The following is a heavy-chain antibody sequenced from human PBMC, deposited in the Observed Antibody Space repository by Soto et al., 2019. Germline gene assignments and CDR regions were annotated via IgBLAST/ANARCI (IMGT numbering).Heavy chain of an antibody. CDR3: ARAPGEPYYYDSSGYP. CDR2: IIPILGIA. Sequence: SVKVSCKASGGTFSSYTISWVRQAPGQGLEWMGRIIPILGIANYAQKFQGRVTITADKSTSTAYMELSSLRSEDTAVYYCARAPGEPYYYDSSGYPWGQGTLVIVSS. D-gene: IGHD3-22*01. CDR1: GGTFSSYT. V-gene: IGHV1-69*02. J-gene: IGHJ5*02.